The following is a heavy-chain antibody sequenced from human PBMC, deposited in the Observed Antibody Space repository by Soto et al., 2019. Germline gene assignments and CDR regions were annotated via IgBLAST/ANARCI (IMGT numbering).Heavy chain of an antibody. CDR1: GVSINTKVHY. D-gene: IGHD3-16*01. V-gene: IGHV4-39*01. Sequence: QLQLQESGPGLLKPSETLSLTCTVSGVSINTKVHYWAWVRQSPGKGLEWIGSVFYTGSTYHNPSLESRVSISVDTPDNRFSLKVTSVTAADTGIYFCARHPFGGYAFDSWGQGTLVTVSS. CDR3: ARHPFGGYAFDS. CDR2: VFYTGST. J-gene: IGHJ4*02.